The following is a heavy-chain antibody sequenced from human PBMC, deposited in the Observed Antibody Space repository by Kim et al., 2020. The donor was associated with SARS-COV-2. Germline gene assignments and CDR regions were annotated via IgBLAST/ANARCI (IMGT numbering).Heavy chain of an antibody. Sequence: ESVKGRFTITRDNAKNSLYLQMNSLRDEDTAVYYCARDLTYYYDSSGFAYWGQGTLVTVSS. D-gene: IGHD3-22*01. CDR3: ARDLTYYYDSSGFAY. V-gene: IGHV3-48*02. J-gene: IGHJ4*02.